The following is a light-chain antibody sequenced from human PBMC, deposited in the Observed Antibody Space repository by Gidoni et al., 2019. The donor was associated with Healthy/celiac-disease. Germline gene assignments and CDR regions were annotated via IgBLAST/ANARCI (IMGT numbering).Light chain of an antibody. CDR3: QQSYSTPPVT. Sequence: DIQMTQSPSSLSASVGDRVTITCRASHSISSYLNWYQQKPGKAPKLLLYAASSLQSGVPSRFSGSGSGTDFTLTISSLQPEDFATYYCQQSYSTPPVTFGQGTRLEIK. J-gene: IGKJ5*01. CDR1: HSISSY. V-gene: IGKV1-39*01. CDR2: AAS.